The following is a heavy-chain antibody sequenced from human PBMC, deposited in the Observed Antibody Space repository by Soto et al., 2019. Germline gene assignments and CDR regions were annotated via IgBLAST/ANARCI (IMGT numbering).Heavy chain of an antibody. CDR2: INPTGSMT. CDR3: ARDTSYDHDAFDI. Sequence: ASLKVSCKASGYSFITSYYMHWVRQAPGQGLEWMGIINPTGSMTKYSQRFQGRLTMTRDTSTSTDYMELTTLTSEDTAVYFCARDTSYDHDAFDIWGQGTMVTVSS. CDR1: GYSFITSYY. J-gene: IGHJ3*02. V-gene: IGHV1-46*01. D-gene: IGHD5-12*01.